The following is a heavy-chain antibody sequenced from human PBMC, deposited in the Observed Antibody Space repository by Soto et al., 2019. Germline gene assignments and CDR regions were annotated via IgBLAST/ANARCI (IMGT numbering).Heavy chain of an antibody. CDR2: IIPIFGTA. Sequence: SVKVSCKASGGTFSSYAISWVRQAPGQGLEWMGGIIPIFGTANYAQKLQGRVTITADESTSTAYMELRSLRSDDTAVYYCARVKGSGWRNWCDPWGQGTPVTVSS. CDR3: ARVKGSGWRNWCDP. V-gene: IGHV1-69*13. D-gene: IGHD6-19*01. CDR1: GGTFSSYA. J-gene: IGHJ5*02.